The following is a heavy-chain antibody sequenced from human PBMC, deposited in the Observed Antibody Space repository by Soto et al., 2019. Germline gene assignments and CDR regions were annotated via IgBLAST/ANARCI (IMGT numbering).Heavy chain of an antibody. CDR2: IIPIFGTA. D-gene: IGHD6-13*01. CDR1: GVTFSSYA. J-gene: IGHJ4*02. Sequence: ASVKVSCKASGVTFSSYAISWVRQAPGQGLEWMGGIIPIFGTANYAQKFQGRVTITADESTSTAYMELSSLRSEDTAVYYCARDRNDLYSSSWCFDYWGQGTLVTVSS. V-gene: IGHV1-69*13. CDR3: ARDRNDLYSSSWCFDY.